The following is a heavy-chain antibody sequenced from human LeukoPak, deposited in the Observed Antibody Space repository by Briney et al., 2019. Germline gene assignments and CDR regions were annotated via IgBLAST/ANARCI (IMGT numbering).Heavy chain of an antibody. CDR3: ARVARGGYNGVGAFDI. J-gene: IGHJ3*02. CDR2: IYYSGST. Sequence: KTSETLSLTCTVSGGSISSYYWSWIRQPPGKGLEWIGYIYYSGSTNYNPSLKSRVTISVDTSKNQFSLKLSSVTAADTAVYYCARVARGGYNGVGAFDIWGQGTMVTVSS. D-gene: IGHD5-24*01. CDR1: GGSISSYY. V-gene: IGHV4-59*08.